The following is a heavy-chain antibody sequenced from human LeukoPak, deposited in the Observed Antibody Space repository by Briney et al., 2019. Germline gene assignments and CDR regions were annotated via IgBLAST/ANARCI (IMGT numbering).Heavy chain of an antibody. J-gene: IGHJ4*02. CDR1: GGSFSGYY. D-gene: IGHD5-12*01. CDR2: IYETGHT. CDR3: ASHALRGGFDS. V-gene: IGHV4-59*08. Sequence: SETLSLTCAVYGGSFSGYYWSWIRQPPGKGLEWIAYIYETGHTGYNPSLKTRVTISLDTSKNQFSLKLNSVTAADTAVYYCASHALRGGFDSWGQGTLVAVSS.